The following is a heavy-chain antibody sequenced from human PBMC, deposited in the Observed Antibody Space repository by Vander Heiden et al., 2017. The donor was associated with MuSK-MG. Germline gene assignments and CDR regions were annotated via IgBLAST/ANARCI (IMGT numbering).Heavy chain of an antibody. Sequence: QVQLVESGGGLVKPGGSLRLSCAASGFTFSHYYMSWIRQAPGKGLKWVSYISSSSSYTNYADSVKVRFTISRDNAKNSLYLQMNSLRAEDTAVYYCARYTLGDYYYYYGMDVWGQGTTVTVSS. V-gene: IGHV3-11*06. CDR3: ARYTLGDYYYYYGMDV. D-gene: IGHD2-15*01. J-gene: IGHJ6*02. CDR1: GFTFSHYY. CDR2: ISSSSSYT.